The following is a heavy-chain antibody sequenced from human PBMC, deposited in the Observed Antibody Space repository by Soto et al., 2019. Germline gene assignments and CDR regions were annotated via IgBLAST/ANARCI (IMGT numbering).Heavy chain of an antibody. D-gene: IGHD1-1*01. CDR3: ARENRNDGFPYAFDI. CDR1: GGTFSSYT. J-gene: IGHJ3*02. CDR2: FIPLLGVA. Sequence: QVQLVQSGAEVKKPGSSVKVSCKASGGTFSSYTINWVRQAPGQGLEWMGRFIPLLGVANYAQKFQGNVTITAEKSTTTAYMELNSLRSEDTAVYYCARENRNDGFPYAFDIWGQGTLFTVSS. V-gene: IGHV1-69*08.